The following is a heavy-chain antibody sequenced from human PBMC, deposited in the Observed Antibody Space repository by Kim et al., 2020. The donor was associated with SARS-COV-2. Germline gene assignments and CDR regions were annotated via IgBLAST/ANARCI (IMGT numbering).Heavy chain of an antibody. J-gene: IGHJ4*02. CDR2: INAGNGNT. CDR1: GYTFTSYA. V-gene: IGHV1-3*01. Sequence: ASVKVSCKASGYTFTSYAMHWVRQAPGQRLEWMGWINAGNGNTKYSQKFQGRVTITRDTSASTAYMELSSLRSEDTAVYYCASLGYCSSTSCYAPGYWGQGTLVTVSS. CDR3: ASLGYCSSTSCYAPGY. D-gene: IGHD2-2*01.